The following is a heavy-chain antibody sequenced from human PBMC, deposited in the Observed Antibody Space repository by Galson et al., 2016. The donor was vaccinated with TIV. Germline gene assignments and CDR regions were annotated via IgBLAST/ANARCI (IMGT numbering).Heavy chain of an antibody. D-gene: IGHD2-2*03. CDR2: INAGNGNT. CDR1: GYTFTNYI. J-gene: IGHJ4*02. CDR3: GRDPGYLVY. V-gene: IGHV1-3*01. Sequence: SVKVSCKASGYTFTNYIMHCVRQAPGQRLEWIGWINAGNGNTKYSQKFQGRVTITRDTSASTAYMERSSLRSDDTAVYYCGRDPGYLVYWGQGTLVTVSS.